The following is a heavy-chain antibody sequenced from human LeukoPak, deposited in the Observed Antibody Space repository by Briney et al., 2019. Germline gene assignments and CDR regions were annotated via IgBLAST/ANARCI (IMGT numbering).Heavy chain of an antibody. D-gene: IGHD4-17*01. CDR2: FDPEDGET. CDR1: GYTLTELS. CDR3: ATLPVTHLRGPGYFQH. Sequence: GASVKVSCKVSGYTLTELSMHWVRQAPGKGLEWMGGFDPEDGETIYAQKFQGRVTMTEDTSTDTAYMELSSLRSEDTAVYYCATLPVTHLRGPGYFQHWGQGTLVTVSS. V-gene: IGHV1-24*01. J-gene: IGHJ1*01.